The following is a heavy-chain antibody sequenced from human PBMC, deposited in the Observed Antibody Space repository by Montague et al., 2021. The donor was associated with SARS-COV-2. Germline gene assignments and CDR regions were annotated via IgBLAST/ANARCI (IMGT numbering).Heavy chain of an antibody. CDR2: IGTAGDT. J-gene: IGHJ6*04. V-gene: IGHV3-13*01. D-gene: IGHD3-3*01. CDR3: ARAHADSVYHFWSGSVTSTSLDV. Sequence: SLRLSCAASGFTVSSHDMHWVRQSPGNGLQWVSAIGTAGDTYYEGSVEXRCTISREDAKSSLSLQMTSLTAGDTAVYYCARAHADSVYHFWSGSVTSTSLDVWGKGTAVTVSS. CDR1: GFTVSSHD.